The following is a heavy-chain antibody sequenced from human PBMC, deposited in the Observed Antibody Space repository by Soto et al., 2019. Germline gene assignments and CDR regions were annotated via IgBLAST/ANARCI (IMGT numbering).Heavy chain of an antibody. CDR1: GYSFTSYW. D-gene: IGHD3-16*01. Sequence: GESLKISCKASGYSFTSYWLAWVRQMPGKGLEWMGSIYPGDSATRYSPSFQSQVTISAAKSISTAYLQWSSLKASDTAMYYCARLEGGPFDYWGQGARVTVSS. CDR2: IYPGDSAT. J-gene: IGHJ4*02. CDR3: ARLEGGPFDY. V-gene: IGHV5-51*01.